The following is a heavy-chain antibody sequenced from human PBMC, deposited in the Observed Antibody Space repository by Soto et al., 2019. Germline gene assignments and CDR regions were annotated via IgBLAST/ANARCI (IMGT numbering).Heavy chain of an antibody. V-gene: IGHV4-59*01. D-gene: IGHD3-10*01. CDR1: GDSFSAYS. CDR2: VYYSGST. Sequence: SETLSLTCTVSGDSFSAYSWSWIRQPPGKGLEWIGYVYYSGSTTYNPSLTSRITRSLDTSKNQFSLKLRSVTAADTAVYYCAGDYGSGSYRFDFWGQGTLVTVSS. J-gene: IGHJ4*02. CDR3: AGDYGSGSYRFDF.